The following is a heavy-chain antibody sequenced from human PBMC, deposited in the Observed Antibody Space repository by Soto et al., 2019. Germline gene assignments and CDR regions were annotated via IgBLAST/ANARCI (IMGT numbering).Heavy chain of an antibody. CDR3: ARGKGDV. CDR2: MFYSGSS. CDR1: GGSISSNSHY. V-gene: IGHV4-39*01. J-gene: IGHJ6*02. Sequence: PSETLSLTCTVSGGSISSNSHYWGWIRQPPGKGLEWIGSMFYSGSSYYNPSLKSRVTISVDTSKNQFSLKLSSVTAADTAVYYCARGKGDVWGQGTTVTVSS.